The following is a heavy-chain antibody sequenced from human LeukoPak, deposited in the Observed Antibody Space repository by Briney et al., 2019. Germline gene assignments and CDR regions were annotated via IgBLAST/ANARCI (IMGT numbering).Heavy chain of an antibody. V-gene: IGHV4-34*01. J-gene: IGHJ4*02. CDR3: ARGGLVAATLSGYFDY. CDR1: GGSFSGYY. Sequence: SETLSLTCAVYGGSFSGYYWSWIRQPPGKGLEWIGEINHSGSTNYNPSLKSRVTISVDTSKDQFSLKLSSVTAADTAVYYCARGGLVAATLSGYFDYWGQGTLVTVSS. D-gene: IGHD2-15*01. CDR2: INHSGST.